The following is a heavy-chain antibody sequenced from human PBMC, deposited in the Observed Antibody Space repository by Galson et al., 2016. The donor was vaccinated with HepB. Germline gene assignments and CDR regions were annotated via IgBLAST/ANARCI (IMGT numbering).Heavy chain of an antibody. Sequence: SLRLSCAASGFSFSGYWLSWVRQAPGKGLEWVANIKEDGSEKYYAASVKGRFTISRDHAKNSISLQMHSLRAEETAIYYCARDRLSYGMDVWGKGTTVIVSS. V-gene: IGHV3-7*01. J-gene: IGHJ6*04. CDR3: ARDRLSYGMDV. CDR2: IKEDGSEK. CDR1: GFSFSGYW. D-gene: IGHD6-19*01.